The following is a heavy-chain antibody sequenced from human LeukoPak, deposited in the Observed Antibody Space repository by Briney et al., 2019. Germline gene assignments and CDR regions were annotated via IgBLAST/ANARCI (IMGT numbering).Heavy chain of an antibody. CDR2: IRDSGEA. D-gene: IGHD3/OR15-3a*01. J-gene: IGHJ5*02. CDR1: GFRVSDYY. CDR3: ARDRAANQDWVEFDP. Sequence: PGGSLRLSCAVSGFRVSDYYKSWVRQAPGKGLKWVGLIRDSGEAFYADFARGRFAISRDESENTLYLQMNSLRVEDTAVYFCARDRAANQDWVEFDPWGQGTPVIVSS. V-gene: IGHV3-66*03.